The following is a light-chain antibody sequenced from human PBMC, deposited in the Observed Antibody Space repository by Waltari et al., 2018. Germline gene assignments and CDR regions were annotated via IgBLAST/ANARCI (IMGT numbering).Light chain of an antibody. CDR2: GAS. V-gene: IGKV3-20*01. J-gene: IGKJ3*01. CDR3: QQYDTSPFT. CDR1: QSLSSSF. Sequence: EIVLTQSPGTLSLSPGERATLSCRASQSLSSSFLAWYQQKQGQAPTLLIYGASTRATGIPDRFSGYGSGTDFTLTISRLEPEDFAVYYCQQYDTSPFTFGPGTRVDIK.